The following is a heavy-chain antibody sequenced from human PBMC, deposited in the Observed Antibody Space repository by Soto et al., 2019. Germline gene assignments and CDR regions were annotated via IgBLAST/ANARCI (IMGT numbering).Heavy chain of an antibody. V-gene: IGHV3-53*01. CDR3: ARDPGGNSVSGDY. D-gene: IGHD2-21*02. CDR2: IYSGGST. CDR1: GFTVSSNY. Sequence: EVQLVESGGGLIQPGGSLRLSCAASGFTVSSNYMSWVRQAAGKGLEWVSVIYSGGSTYYADSVKGRFTISRDNSKNTLYLQMNSLRAEDTAVYYCARDPGGNSVSGDYWGQGTLVTVSS. J-gene: IGHJ4*02.